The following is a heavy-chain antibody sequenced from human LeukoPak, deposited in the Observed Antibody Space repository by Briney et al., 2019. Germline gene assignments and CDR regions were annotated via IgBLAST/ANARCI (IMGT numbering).Heavy chain of an antibody. CDR2: IYHSGST. V-gene: IGHV4-4*02. J-gene: IGHJ5*02. D-gene: IGHD4-17*01. CDR3: ARFEDYGAWFDP. Sequence: GSLRLSCAASGFSFSSYAMHWVRQAPGKGLEWIGEIYHSGSTNYNPSLKSRVTISVDKSKNQFSLKLSSVTAADAAVYYCARFEDYGAWFDPWGQGTLVTVSS. CDR1: GFSFSSYA.